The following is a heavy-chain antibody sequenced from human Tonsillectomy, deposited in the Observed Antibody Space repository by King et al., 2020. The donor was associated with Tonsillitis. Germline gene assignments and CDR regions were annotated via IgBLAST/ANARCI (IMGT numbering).Heavy chain of an antibody. CDR2: IYYSGST. CDR3: AREDGSSDKIGY. Sequence: VQLQESGPGLVTPSQTLSLTCTVSGGSISSGDYYWSWIRQPPGKGLEWIGYIYYSGSTYYNPSLKSRVTISVDTSKNQFSLKLSSVTAADTAVYYCAREDGSSDKIGYWGQGTLVTVSS. D-gene: IGHD3-22*01. J-gene: IGHJ4*02. CDR1: GGSISSGDYY. V-gene: IGHV4-30-4*01.